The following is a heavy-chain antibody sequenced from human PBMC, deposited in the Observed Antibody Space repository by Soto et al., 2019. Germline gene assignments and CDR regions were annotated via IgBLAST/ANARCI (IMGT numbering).Heavy chain of an antibody. D-gene: IGHD2-21*02. CDR3: AKVVSTVVVTMIDY. CDR2: ISFDGSHK. J-gene: IGHJ4*02. V-gene: IGHV3-30*18. CDR1: GFTFSNYG. Sequence: QVQLVESGGGVVQPGRSLRLSCAASGFTFSNYGMHWVRQAPGKGLEWVAVISFDGSHKYYTGSVKGRFTISRDNSKNTLYLQMSSLRVEDTAVYYCAKVVSTVVVTMIDYWGQGTLVTVSS.